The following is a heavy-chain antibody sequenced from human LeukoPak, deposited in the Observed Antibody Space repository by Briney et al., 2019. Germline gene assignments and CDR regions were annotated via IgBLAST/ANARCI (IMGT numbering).Heavy chain of an antibody. V-gene: IGHV3-7*01. J-gene: IGHJ5*01. D-gene: IGHD2-8*01. CDR3: ARVYASSWFDY. Sequence: GGSLRLSCAASRFTFSSYWMNWVRQAPGKGLEWVANIKQDGSEKYYVDSVKGRFTISRDNAKNSLYLQMNSLRAEDTAVYYCARVYASSWFDYWGQGILVTVSS. CDR1: RFTFSSYW. CDR2: IKQDGSEK.